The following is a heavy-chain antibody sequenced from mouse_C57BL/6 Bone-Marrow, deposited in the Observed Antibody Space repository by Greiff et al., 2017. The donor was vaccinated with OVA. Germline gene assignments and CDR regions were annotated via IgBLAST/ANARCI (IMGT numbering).Heavy chain of an antibody. V-gene: IGHV5-4*01. Sequence: EVKLMESGGGLVKPGGSLKLSCAASGFTFSSYAMSWVRQTPEKRLEWVATISDGGSYTYYPDNVKGRFTISRDNAKNNLYLQMSHLKSEDTAMYYCAREREWLLPFAYWGQGTLVTVSA. CDR2: ISDGGSYT. J-gene: IGHJ3*01. D-gene: IGHD2-3*01. CDR3: AREREWLLPFAY. CDR1: GFTFSSYA.